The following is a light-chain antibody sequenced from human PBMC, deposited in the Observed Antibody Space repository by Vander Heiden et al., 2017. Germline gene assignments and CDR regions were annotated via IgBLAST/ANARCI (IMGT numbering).Light chain of an antibody. Sequence: ETVLTQSPGTMSLSPGERATLSFRASQSVSSSYVAWYQKKPGQAPRLLIYGASSRVTGIPDRFSGSGSGTDFTLTISRLEPEDFAGYYCQLYGSSPSITFGQGTRLEIK. J-gene: IGKJ5*01. CDR3: QLYGSSPSIT. CDR1: QSVSSSY. V-gene: IGKV3-20*01. CDR2: GAS.